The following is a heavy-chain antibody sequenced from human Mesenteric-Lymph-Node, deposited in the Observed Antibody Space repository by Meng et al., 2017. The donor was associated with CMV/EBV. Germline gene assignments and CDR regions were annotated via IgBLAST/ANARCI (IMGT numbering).Heavy chain of an antibody. J-gene: IGHJ3*02. CDR3: ARGARYGGAFDI. V-gene: IGHV1-8*02. Sequence: ASVKVSCKASGYTFTTHDINWVRQATGQGLEWMGWMNPNSGNTGCAQKFQGRVTMTGDTSTTTAYMELSSLRSEDTAVYYCARGARYGGAFDIWGQGTMVTVSS. CDR1: GYTFTTHD. D-gene: IGHD4-23*01. CDR2: MNPNSGNT.